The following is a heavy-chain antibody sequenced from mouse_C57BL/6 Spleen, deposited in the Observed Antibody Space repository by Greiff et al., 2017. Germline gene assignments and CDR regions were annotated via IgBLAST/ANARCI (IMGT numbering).Heavy chain of an antibody. CDR3: ARDHYYGSSYAFDY. Sequence: VKLMESGAELVRPGASVKLSCKASGYTFTDYYINWVKQRPGQGLEWIARIYPGSGNTYYNEKFKGKATLTAEKSSSTAYMQLSSLTSEDSAVYFCARDHYYGSSYAFDYWGQGTTLTVSS. CDR2: IYPGSGNT. D-gene: IGHD1-1*01. V-gene: IGHV1-76*01. CDR1: GYTFTDYY. J-gene: IGHJ2*01.